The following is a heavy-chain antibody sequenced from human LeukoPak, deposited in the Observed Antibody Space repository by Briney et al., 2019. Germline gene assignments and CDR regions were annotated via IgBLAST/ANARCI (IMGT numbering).Heavy chain of an antibody. Sequence: GSLRLSCAGSGFIFSDHYMDWVRQAPGKGLEWIGEINHSGSTNYNPSLKSRVTISVGTSKNQFSLKLSSVTAADTAVYYCARGSGSGWYRDALDIWGQGTMVTVSS. D-gene: IGHD6-19*01. CDR2: INHSGST. J-gene: IGHJ3*02. CDR1: GFIFSDHY. CDR3: ARGSGSGWYRDALDI. V-gene: IGHV4-34*01.